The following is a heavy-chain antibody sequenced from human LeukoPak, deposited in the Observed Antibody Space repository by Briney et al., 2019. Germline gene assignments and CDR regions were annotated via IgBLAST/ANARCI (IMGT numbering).Heavy chain of an antibody. CDR1: GYTFTGYY. CDR2: INPNSGGT. J-gene: IGHJ4*02. D-gene: IGHD3-22*01. Sequence: AASVKVFCKASGYTFTGYYMHWVRQAPGQGLEWMGRINPNSGGTNYAQKFQGRVTMTRDTSISTAYMELSRLRSDDTAVYYCARGRRYYDSSGYPFFDYWGQGTLVTVSS. CDR3: ARGRRYYDSSGYPFFDY. V-gene: IGHV1-2*06.